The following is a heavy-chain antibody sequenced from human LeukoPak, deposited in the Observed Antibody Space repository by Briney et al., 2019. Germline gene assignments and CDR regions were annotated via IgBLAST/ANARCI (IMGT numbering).Heavy chain of an antibody. V-gene: IGHV1-69*13. D-gene: IGHD3-10*01. Sequence: SVKVSCKASGGTFSSYAISWVRQAPGQGLEWMGGIIPIFGTANYAQKFQGRVTITADESTSTAYMELSSLRSEDTAVYYCARVLHLYGSGSLGYWGQGTLVTVSS. CDR2: IIPIFGTA. CDR3: ARVLHLYGSGSLGY. CDR1: GGTFSSYA. J-gene: IGHJ4*02.